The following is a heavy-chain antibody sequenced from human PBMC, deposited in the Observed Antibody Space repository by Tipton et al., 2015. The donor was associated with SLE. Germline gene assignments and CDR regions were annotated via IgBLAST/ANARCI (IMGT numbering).Heavy chain of an antibody. CDR2: INIDGSST. Sequence: SLRLSCAASGFTFSSYWMHWVRQAPGKGLVWVSRINIDGSSTSYADSVKGRFTISRDNAKNTLYLQMNSLRAEDAAVYYCARDRNGYDRGGSLGMDVWGQGTTVTVSS. J-gene: IGHJ6*02. CDR1: GFTFSSYW. V-gene: IGHV3-74*01. CDR3: ARDRNGYDRGGSLGMDV. D-gene: IGHD5-12*01.